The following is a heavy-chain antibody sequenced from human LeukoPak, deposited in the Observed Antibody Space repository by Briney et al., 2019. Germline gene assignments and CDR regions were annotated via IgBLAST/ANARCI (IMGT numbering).Heavy chain of an antibody. CDR1: GFTFSSYA. V-gene: IGHV3-53*01. CDR3: ARDNDFDY. D-gene: IGHD2-8*01. CDR2: IYRGGST. Sequence: PGGSLRLSCAASGFTFSSYAMSWVRQAPGKGLEWVSIIYRGGSTYYADSVKGRFTISRDNSKNTLYLQMNSLRAEDTAVYYCARDNDFDYWGQGTLVTVSS. J-gene: IGHJ4*02.